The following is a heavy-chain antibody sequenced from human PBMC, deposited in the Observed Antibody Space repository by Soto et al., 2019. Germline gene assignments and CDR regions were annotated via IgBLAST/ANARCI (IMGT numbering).Heavy chain of an antibody. CDR3: ASALRFLEWKTNAGHPDYYYYGMDV. CDR2: ISYDGSNK. J-gene: IGHJ6*02. V-gene: IGHV3-30*03. CDR1: GFTFSSYG. D-gene: IGHD3-3*01. Sequence: PGGSLRLSCAASGFTFSSYGMHWVRQAPGKGLEWVAVISYDGSNKYYADSVKGRFTISRDNSKNTLYLQMNSLRAEDTAVYYCASALRFLEWKTNAGHPDYYYYGMDVWGQGTTVTVSS.